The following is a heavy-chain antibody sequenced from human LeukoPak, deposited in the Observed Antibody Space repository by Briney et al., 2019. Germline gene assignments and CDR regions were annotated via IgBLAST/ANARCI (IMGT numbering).Heavy chain of an antibody. CDR1: GFTFSDYY. V-gene: IGHV3-11*03. Sequence: GGSLRLSCAASGFTFSDYYMSWIRLAPGKGLEWVSCISSGGSYTNYADFVKGRFTISRDNAKNSLYLQMNSLRAEDTAIYYCAKLLPRSWYHDYWAQGTLVPVSS. CDR2: ISSGGSYT. CDR3: AKLLPRSWYHDY. D-gene: IGHD6-13*01. J-gene: IGHJ4*02.